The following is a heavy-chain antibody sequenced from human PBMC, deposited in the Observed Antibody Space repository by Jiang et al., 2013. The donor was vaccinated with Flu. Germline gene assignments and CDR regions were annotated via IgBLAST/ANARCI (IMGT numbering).Heavy chain of an antibody. D-gene: IGHD2-15*01. CDR3: ARGLVVVAATPKSGYSYGYSNWFDP. V-gene: IGHV1-2*02. Sequence: VQLVESGAEVKKPGASVKVSCKASGYTFTGYYMHWVRQAPGQGLEWMGWINPNSGGTNYAQKFQGRVTMTRDTSISTAYMELSRLRSDDTAVYYGARGLVVVAATPKSGYSYGYSNWFDPWGQGTLVTVSS. CDR1: GYTFTGYY. J-gene: IGHJ5*02. CDR2: INPNSGGT.